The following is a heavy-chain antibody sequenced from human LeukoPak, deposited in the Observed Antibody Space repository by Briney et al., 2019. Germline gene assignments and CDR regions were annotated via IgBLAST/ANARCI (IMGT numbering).Heavy chain of an antibody. J-gene: IGHJ5*02. Sequence: ASVKVSCKASGYTFTSYDINWVRQATGQGLEWMGWMNPNSGNTGYAQKFQGRVTITRNTSISTAYMELSSLRSEDTAVYYCARGAYYDFWSGYSYNWFDPWGQGTLVTVSS. CDR3: ARGAYYDFWSGYSYNWFDP. CDR1: GYTFTSYD. D-gene: IGHD3-3*01. V-gene: IGHV1-8*03. CDR2: MNPNSGNT.